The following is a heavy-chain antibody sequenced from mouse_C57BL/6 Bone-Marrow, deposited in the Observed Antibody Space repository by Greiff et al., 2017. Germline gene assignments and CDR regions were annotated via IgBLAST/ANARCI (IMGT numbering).Heavy chain of an antibody. CDR3: ARLRRVFDY. CDR1: GYAFSSSW. Sequence: VQLQESGPELVKPGASVKISCKASGYAFSSSWMNWVKQRPGKGLEWIGRIYPGDGDSNYNGKFKGKATLTADKSSSTAYMHISSGTSGDSAVYVCARLRRVFDYWGQGTTLTVSS. V-gene: IGHV1-82*01. CDR2: IYPGDGDS. J-gene: IGHJ2*01. D-gene: IGHD2-12*01.